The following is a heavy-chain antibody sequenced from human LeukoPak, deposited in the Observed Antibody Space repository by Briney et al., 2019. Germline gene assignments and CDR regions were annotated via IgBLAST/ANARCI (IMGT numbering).Heavy chain of an antibody. CDR1: GFTFSSYA. V-gene: IGHV3-23*01. D-gene: IGHD3-22*01. J-gene: IGHJ4*02. CDR2: ISGSGGST. Sequence: GGSLRLSCAASGFTFSSYAMSWVRQAPGKGLEWVSAISGSGGSTYYADSVKGRFTISRDNYKNTLYLQMNRLRAEDTVLYYCAKDEKTYISRYLDYWGQGPLGTVS. CDR3: AKDEKTYISRYLDY.